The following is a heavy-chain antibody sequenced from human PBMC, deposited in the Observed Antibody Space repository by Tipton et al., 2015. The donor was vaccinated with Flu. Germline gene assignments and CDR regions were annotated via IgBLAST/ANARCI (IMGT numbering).Heavy chain of an antibody. D-gene: IGHD3-10*01. Sequence: TLSLTCTVSDDSISSSAYHWSWIRQHPGKGLEWIGYIYYSGRTDYNPSLKSRATISVDTSKNQFSLKLSSVTAADTAVYYCARGLSGSGSYQRRYFDSWGKGTLVTVS. V-gene: IGHV4-31*03. CDR1: DDSISSSAYH. J-gene: IGHJ4*02. CDR2: IYYSGRT. CDR3: ARGLSGSGSYQRRYFDS.